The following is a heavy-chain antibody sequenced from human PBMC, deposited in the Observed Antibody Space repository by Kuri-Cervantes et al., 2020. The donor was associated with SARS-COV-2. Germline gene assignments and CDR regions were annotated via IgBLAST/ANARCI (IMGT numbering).Heavy chain of an antibody. D-gene: IGHD6-6*01. J-gene: IGHJ4*02. CDR3: AKAPDPYSGSSGFVDY. CDR2: ISWDGGST. Sequence: GESLKISCAASGFIFDDFAMHWVRQAPGKGLEWVSLISWDGGSTYYADSVKGRFTISRDNSKNSLYLQMNSLRTEDTALYYCAKAPDPYSGSSGFVDYWGQGTLVTVSS. V-gene: IGHV3-43*01. CDR1: GFIFDDFA.